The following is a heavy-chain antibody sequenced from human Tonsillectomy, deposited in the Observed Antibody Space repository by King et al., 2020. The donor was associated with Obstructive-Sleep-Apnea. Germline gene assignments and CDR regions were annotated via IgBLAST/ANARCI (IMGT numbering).Heavy chain of an antibody. D-gene: IGHD3-9*01. CDR2: IYYSGST. Sequence: VQLQESGPGLVKPSQTLSLTCTVSGGSISSGGYYSSWIRQHPGKGLEWIGYIYYSGSTYYNPSLKSRVTISVDTSKNQFSLKLSSVTAADTAVYYCARGRYFDWLIDPWGQGTLVTVSS. J-gene: IGHJ5*02. CDR3: ARGRYFDWLIDP. V-gene: IGHV4-31*03. CDR1: GGSISSGGYY.